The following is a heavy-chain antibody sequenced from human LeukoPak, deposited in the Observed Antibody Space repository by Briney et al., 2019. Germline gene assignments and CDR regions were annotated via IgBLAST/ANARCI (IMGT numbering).Heavy chain of an antibody. Sequence: GGSLRLSCAASGFTFSTYAMNWVRQAPGKGLEWVSSISSSGSDIEYAEAMKGRFTTSRDNAKNSLHLRMNSLRAEDTAVYYCARDSDGSGRYYMDYFDYWGQGTLVTVSS. J-gene: IGHJ4*02. D-gene: IGHD3-22*01. CDR3: ARDSDGSGRYYMDYFDY. V-gene: IGHV3-21*01. CDR2: ISSSGSDI. CDR1: GFTFSTYA.